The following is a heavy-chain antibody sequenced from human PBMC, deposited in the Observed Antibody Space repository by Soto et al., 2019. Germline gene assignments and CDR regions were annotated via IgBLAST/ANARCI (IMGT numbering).Heavy chain of an antibody. V-gene: IGHV4-34*01. J-gene: IGHJ4*02. Sequence: SETLSLTCAVYGGSFSGYYWSWIRQPPGKGLEWIGEINHSGSTNYNPSLKSRVTISVDTSKNQFSLKLSSVTAADTAVYYCARVKSSSTSTFFDYWGQGTLVTVSS. CDR1: GGSFSGYY. CDR2: INHSGST. CDR3: ARVKSSSTSTFFDY. D-gene: IGHD6-6*01.